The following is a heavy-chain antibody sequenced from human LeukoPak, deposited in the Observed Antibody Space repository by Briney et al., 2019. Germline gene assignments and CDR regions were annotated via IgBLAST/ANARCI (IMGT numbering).Heavy chain of an antibody. V-gene: IGHV3-7*01. D-gene: IGHD2-8*01. CDR3: ARGPTNGHAFDY. Sequence: PGGSLRLSCAASGFTFSSSWMTWVGQAPGKGLEWVASISEVGSEKIPVDSVKGRFTISRDNAKNSLYLQMDSLRAEDTAVYYCARGPTNGHAFDYWGQGTLVSVSS. J-gene: IGHJ4*02. CDR2: ISEVGSEK. CDR1: GFTFSSSW.